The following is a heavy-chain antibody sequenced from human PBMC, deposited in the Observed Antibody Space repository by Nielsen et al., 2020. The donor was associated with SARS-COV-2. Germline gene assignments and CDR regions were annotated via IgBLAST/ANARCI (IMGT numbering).Heavy chain of an antibody. D-gene: IGHD6-19*01. CDR1: GFTFDDYG. CDR2: INWNGGST. V-gene: IGHV3-20*01. J-gene: IGHJ2*01. Sequence: GESLKISCAASGFTFDDYGMSWVRQAPGKGLEWVSGINWNGGSTGYADPVKGRFTISRDNAKNSLYLQMNSLRAEDTALYHCATEAVADDWYFDLWGRGTLVTVSS. CDR3: ATEAVADDWYFDL.